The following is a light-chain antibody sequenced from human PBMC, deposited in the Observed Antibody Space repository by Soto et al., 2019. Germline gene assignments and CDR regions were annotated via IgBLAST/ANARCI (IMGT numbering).Light chain of an antibody. V-gene: IGLV4-69*01. CDR2: LNSDGSH. Sequence: QLVVTQSPSASASLGASVKLTCTLSSGHSTYVIAWHQQQPERGPRYLMRLNSDGSHFKGDGIPDRFSGSSSGAERYLTISSLQSEDEADYYCQTWGTGIVLFGGGTKVTVL. CDR3: QTWGTGIVL. J-gene: IGLJ2*01. CDR1: SGHSTYV.